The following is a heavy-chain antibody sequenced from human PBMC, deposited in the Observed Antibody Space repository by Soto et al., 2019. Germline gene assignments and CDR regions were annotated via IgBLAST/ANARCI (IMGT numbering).Heavy chain of an antibody. D-gene: IGHD3-16*01. CDR2: ISAYNGNT. Sequence: QVQLVQSGAEVKKPGASVKVSCKASGYTFTNFGISWVRQAPGQGLEWMGWISAYNGNTNYAQNFQGRVTMTTDTPTSTAYMALRSLRSDDTAVYYRARGGTPTDSWGKGALVTVSS. CDR1: GYTFTNFG. V-gene: IGHV1-18*01. CDR3: ARGGTPTDS. J-gene: IGHJ4*02.